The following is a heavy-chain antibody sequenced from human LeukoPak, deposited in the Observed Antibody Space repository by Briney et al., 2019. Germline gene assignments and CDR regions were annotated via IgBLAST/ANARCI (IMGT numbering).Heavy chain of an antibody. D-gene: IGHD6-19*01. J-gene: IGHJ4*02. V-gene: IGHV1-18*01. CDR1: GYTFTSYG. Sequence: ASVKVSCKASGYTFTSYGISWVRQAPGQGLEWMGWISAYNGNTNYAQNLQGRVTITTDESTSTAYMELSSLRSEDTAVYYCAREYSSGEFDYWGQGTLVTVSS. CDR2: ISAYNGNT. CDR3: AREYSSGEFDY.